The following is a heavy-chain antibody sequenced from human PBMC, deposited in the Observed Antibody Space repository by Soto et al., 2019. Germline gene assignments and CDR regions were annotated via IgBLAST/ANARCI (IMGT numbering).Heavy chain of an antibody. J-gene: IGHJ6*02. CDR2: IYPGDSDT. CDR3: ARRGGEYSYASTSYYYYGMDV. V-gene: IGHV5-51*01. CDR1: GYSFTSYW. D-gene: IGHD5-18*01. Sequence: GESLKISCKGSGYSFTSYWIGWVRQMPGKGLEWMGIIYPGDSDTRYSPSFQGQVTISADKSISTAYLQWSSRKASDTAMYYCARRGGEYSYASTSYYYYGMDVWGQGTTVTVSS.